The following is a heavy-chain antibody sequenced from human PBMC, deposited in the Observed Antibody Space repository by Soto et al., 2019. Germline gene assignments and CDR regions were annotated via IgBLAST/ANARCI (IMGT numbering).Heavy chain of an antibody. J-gene: IGHJ4*02. CDR1: GFTFDDYG. CDR3: ARVVLYCSGGSCYSLDSFDY. V-gene: IGHV3-11*05. Sequence: GGSLRLSCAPSGFTFDDYGMSWIRQAPGKGLEWLSYISSSSSHTNYADFVKGRFTISRDNGKNSVYLQMNSLRADDTAVYYCARVVLYCSGGSCYSLDSFDYWGQGTLVTVSS. CDR2: ISSSSSHT. D-gene: IGHD2-15*01.